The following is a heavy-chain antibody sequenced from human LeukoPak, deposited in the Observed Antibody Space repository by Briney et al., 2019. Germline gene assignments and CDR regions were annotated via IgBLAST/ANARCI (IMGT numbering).Heavy chain of an antibody. CDR2: IIPSDGST. CDR3: ARGKVVTMVRGVIITYFDY. CDR1: GYSFTRYF. Sequence: ASVNVSCKASGYSFTRYFIHWVRQAPGQGLEWMGIIIPSDGSTRYAQKFQGRVTMTRDTSTSTVYMELSSLRSEDTAVYYCARGKVVTMVRGVIITYFDYWGQGTLVTVSS. J-gene: IGHJ4*02. V-gene: IGHV1-46*01. D-gene: IGHD3-10*01.